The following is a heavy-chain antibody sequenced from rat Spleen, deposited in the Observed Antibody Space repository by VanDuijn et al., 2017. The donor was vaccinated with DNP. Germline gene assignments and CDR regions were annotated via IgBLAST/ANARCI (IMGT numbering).Heavy chain of an antibody. V-gene: IGHV5-58*01. D-gene: IGHD1-11*01. CDR3: TTRGNYGGYDY. Sequence: EVQLVETGGGLVQPGRSLKLSCVASGFTFNTYWMFWVRQAPGKGLEWVASINPDGASTYYLDSVKGRFTISRDNAENTVYLQMDSLRSEDSATYYCTTRGNYGGYDYWGQGVMVTVSS. CDR2: INPDGAST. J-gene: IGHJ2*01. CDR1: GFTFNTYW.